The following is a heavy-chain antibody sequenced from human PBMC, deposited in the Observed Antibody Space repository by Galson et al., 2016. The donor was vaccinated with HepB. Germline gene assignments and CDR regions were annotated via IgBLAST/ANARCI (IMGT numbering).Heavy chain of an antibody. J-gene: IGHJ6*04. CDR3: VQGSTAPAV. CDR2: ISMSGGSR. Sequence: SLRLSCAASGFTFSSYGMTWVRQAPGKGLEDVSSISMSGGSRDYAESVKGRFTISRDNSRSTLFLQMNSLRAEDTALYYCVQGSTAPAVWGKGTPVTVST. CDR1: GFTFSSYG. V-gene: IGHV3-23*01. D-gene: IGHD2-2*01.